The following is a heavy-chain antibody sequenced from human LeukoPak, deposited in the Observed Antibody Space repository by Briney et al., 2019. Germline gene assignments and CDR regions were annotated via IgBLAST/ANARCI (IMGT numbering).Heavy chain of an antibody. Sequence: PSETLSLTCTVSGGSISSYYWSWIRQPAGKGLEWIGLIYTSGSTYYNPSLKSRVTISEDTPKNQFSLKLSSVTAADTAVYYCARAPMVRGVIITIDYWGQGTLVTVSS. V-gene: IGHV4-4*07. CDR1: GGSISSYY. D-gene: IGHD3-10*01. CDR3: ARAPMVRGVIITIDY. CDR2: IYTSGST. J-gene: IGHJ4*02.